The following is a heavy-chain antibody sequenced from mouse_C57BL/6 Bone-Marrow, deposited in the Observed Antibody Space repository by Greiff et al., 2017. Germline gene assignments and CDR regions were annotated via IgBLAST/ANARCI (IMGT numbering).Heavy chain of an antibody. J-gene: IGHJ2*01. CDR2: IYPGSGST. CDR1: GYTFTGYW. CDR3: AHKCYGCGFFDY. D-gene: IGHD1-1*01. Sequence: VQLQQSGAELVKPGASVKMSCKASGYTFTGYWITWVKQRPGQGLEWIASIYPGSGSTYYNEKFKSKATLTADTSSSTAYMQLSSLTSEDSAVYYCAHKCYGCGFFDYWGQGTTLTVSS. V-gene: IGHV1-55*01.